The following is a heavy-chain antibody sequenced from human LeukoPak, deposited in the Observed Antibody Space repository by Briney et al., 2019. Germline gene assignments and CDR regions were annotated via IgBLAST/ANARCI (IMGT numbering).Heavy chain of an antibody. CDR3: ARAMNRSGDYLGFDP. CDR2: MYHSGST. CDR1: GYSISGGYY. Sequence: SETLSLACTVSGYSISGGYYWGWIRQPPGKGLECIGTMYHSGSTFYNPSLKSRVTISVDTSKNQFSLKLTSMTAADTAVYYCARAMNRSGDYLGFDPWGLGIVVTVSS. D-gene: IGHD3-3*01. J-gene: IGHJ5*02. V-gene: IGHV4-38-2*02.